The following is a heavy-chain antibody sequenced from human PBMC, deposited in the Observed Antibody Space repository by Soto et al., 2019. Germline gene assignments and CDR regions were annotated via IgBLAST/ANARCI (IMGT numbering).Heavy chain of an antibody. D-gene: IGHD6-19*01. CDR2: ISSSSSYI. CDR1: GFTFSSYS. CDR3: ARWGYSSGGVGN. J-gene: IGHJ4*02. V-gene: IGHV3-21*01. Sequence: EVQLVESGGGLVKPGGSLRLSCAASGFTFSSYSMNWVRQAPGKGLEWVSSISSSSSYIYYADSVKGRFTISRDNAKNSLYLQMNSLRAEDPAVYYCARWGYSSGGVGNWGQGTLVTVSS.